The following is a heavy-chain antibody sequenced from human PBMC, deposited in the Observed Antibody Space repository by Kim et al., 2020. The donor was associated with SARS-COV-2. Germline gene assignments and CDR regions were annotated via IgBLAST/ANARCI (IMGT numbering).Heavy chain of an antibody. V-gene: IGHV3-48*03. CDR1: GFTFSSYE. CDR3: ARDPYYYDSSGYWRGFDY. Sequence: GGSLRLSCAASGFTFSSYEMNWVRQAPGKGLEWVSYISSSGSTIYYADSVKGRFTISRDNAKNSLYLQMNSLRAEDTAVYYCARDPYYYDSSGYWRGFDYWGQGTLVTVSS. CDR2: ISSSGSTI. D-gene: IGHD3-22*01. J-gene: IGHJ4*02.